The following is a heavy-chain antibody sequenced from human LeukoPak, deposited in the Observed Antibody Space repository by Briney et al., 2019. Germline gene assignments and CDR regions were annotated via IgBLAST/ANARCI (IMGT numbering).Heavy chain of an antibody. Sequence: GASVKVSCKASGYTFTGYYMHWVRQAPGQGLEWMGWINPNSGGTNYAQKFQGRVTMTRDTSISTAYMELSRLRSDDTAVYHCARGEKGYFDWLLMDGTYYFDYWGQGTLVTVSS. CDR2: INPNSGGT. J-gene: IGHJ4*02. CDR1: GYTFTGYY. V-gene: IGHV1-2*02. CDR3: ARGEKGYFDWLLMDGTYYFDY. D-gene: IGHD3-9*01.